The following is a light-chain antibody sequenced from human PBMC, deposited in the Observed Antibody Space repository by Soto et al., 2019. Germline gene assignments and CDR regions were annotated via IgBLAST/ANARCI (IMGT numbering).Light chain of an antibody. Sequence: EIVMTQSPAILSVSPGERATLSCRASQSVSSDLAWYQQKPGQAPRLLIYGASTRATGIPARFSGSGSGTEFALTISSLQSEDFAVYSCQQYNNWPWTFGQGTKVDIK. CDR3: QQYNNWPWT. V-gene: IGKV3-15*01. CDR1: QSVSSD. CDR2: GAS. J-gene: IGKJ1*01.